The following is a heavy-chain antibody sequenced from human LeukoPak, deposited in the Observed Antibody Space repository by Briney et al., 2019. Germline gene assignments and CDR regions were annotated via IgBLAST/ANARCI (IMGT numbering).Heavy chain of an antibody. CDR1: GFTFSSYW. CDR2: IKQDGSEK. D-gene: IGHD3-22*01. Sequence: GGSLRLSCAASGFTFSSYWMSWVRQAPGKGREWVANIKQDGSEKYYVDSVKGRFTISRDNAKNSLYLQMNSLRAEDTAVYYCARDYYDSSGYQYYFDYWGQGTLVTVSS. V-gene: IGHV3-7*01. J-gene: IGHJ4*02. CDR3: ARDYYDSSGYQYYFDY.